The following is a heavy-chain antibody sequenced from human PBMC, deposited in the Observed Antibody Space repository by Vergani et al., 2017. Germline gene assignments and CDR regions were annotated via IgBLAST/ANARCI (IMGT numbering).Heavy chain of an antibody. D-gene: IGHD3-22*01. CDR1: GGSISSSSYY. J-gene: IGHJ2*01. V-gene: IGHV4-39*01. CDR2: IYYSGST. Sequence: QLQLQESGPGLVKPSETLSLTCTVSGGSISSSSYYWGWIRQPPGKGLEWIGSIYYSGSTYYNPSLKSRVTISVDTSENQFSLKLSSVTAADTAVYYCARSFDSSGYYHYWYFDLWGRGTLVTVSS. CDR3: ARSFDSSGYYHYWYFDL.